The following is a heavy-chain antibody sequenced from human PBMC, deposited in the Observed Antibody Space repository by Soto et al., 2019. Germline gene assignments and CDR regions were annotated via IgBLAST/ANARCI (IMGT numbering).Heavy chain of an antibody. J-gene: IGHJ6*03. CDR2: IHYGGST. D-gene: IGHD5-12*01. V-gene: IGHV4-39*01. CDR3: ARLWGYSGDDRYDCYYMGV. Sequence: SETLSLTCTVSGGSIISTWYYWGWIRQPPGKGLEWIGNIHYGGSTYYTPSLKSRVTISVDTSKNQFSLRLSSVTAADTAVYYCARLWGYSGDDRYDCYYMGVWGKGTSVTVSS. CDR1: GGSIISTWYY.